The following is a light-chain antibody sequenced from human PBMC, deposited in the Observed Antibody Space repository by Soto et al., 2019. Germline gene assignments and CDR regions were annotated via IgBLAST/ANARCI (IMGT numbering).Light chain of an antibody. Sequence: QSVLTQPASVSGSPGQSITISCTGTSSDGGGYNYVSWYQQHPGKAPKFMIYDVSNRPSGVSNRFSGSKSVNTASLTISGLKAEDEADYYCCSYTTSNTRQIVFGTGTKVTV. CDR3: CSYTTSNTRQIV. CDR1: SSDGGGYNY. V-gene: IGLV2-14*01. J-gene: IGLJ1*01. CDR2: DVS.